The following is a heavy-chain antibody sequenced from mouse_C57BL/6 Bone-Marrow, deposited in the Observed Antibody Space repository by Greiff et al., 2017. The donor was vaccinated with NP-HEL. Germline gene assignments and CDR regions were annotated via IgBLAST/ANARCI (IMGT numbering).Heavy chain of an antibody. CDR3: ARRLLRHWYFDV. V-gene: IGHV1-42*01. D-gene: IGHD2-3*01. J-gene: IGHJ1*03. CDR2: INPSTGGT. Sequence: VQLQQSGPELVKPGASVKISCKASGYSFTGYYMNWVKQSPEKSLEWIGEINPSTGGTTYNQKFKAKATLTVDKSSSTAYMQLKSLTLEDSAVYYCARRLLRHWYFDVWGTGTTVTVSS. CDR1: GYSFTGYY.